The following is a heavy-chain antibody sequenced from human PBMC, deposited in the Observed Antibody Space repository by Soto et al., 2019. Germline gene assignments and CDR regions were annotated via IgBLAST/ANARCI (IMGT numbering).Heavy chain of an antibody. CDR2: IYYSGST. Sequence: PSETLSLTCTVSGGSISSYYWSWIRQPPGKGLEWIGYIYYSGSTKYNPSLKSRVTISVDTSKNQFSLRLTSVTAADTAVYYCASTVTTDDYYYYYGMDVWGQGTTVTVSS. V-gene: IGHV4-59*08. CDR1: GGSISSYY. J-gene: IGHJ6*02. CDR3: ASTVTTDDYYYYYGMDV. D-gene: IGHD4-17*01.